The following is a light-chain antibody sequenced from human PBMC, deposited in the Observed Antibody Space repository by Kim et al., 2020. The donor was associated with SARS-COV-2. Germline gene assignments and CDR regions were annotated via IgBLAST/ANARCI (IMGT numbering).Light chain of an antibody. Sequence: SYELTQPPSVSVSPGQTASITCSGDKLGDKYACWYQQKPGQSPVLVIYQDRKRTSGIPERFSGSNSGNTATLTISGTQAMDEADYYCQAWDSSIVVLG. J-gene: IGLJ2*01. CDR2: QDR. CDR1: KLGDKY. CDR3: QAWDSSIVV. V-gene: IGLV3-1*01.